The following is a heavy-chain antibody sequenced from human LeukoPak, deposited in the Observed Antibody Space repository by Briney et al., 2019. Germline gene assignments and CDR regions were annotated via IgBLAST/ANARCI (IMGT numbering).Heavy chain of an antibody. V-gene: IGHV4-4*07. J-gene: IGHJ3*02. Sequence: SETLSLTCTVSGGSISSYYWSWIRQPAGKGLEWIGRIYSSGSTNHNPSLESRVTMSVDTSKNQFSLKLSSVTAADTAVYYCARSDSSSSHTAFDIWGQGTMVTVSS. CDR1: GGSISSYY. D-gene: IGHD6-13*01. CDR2: IYSSGST. CDR3: ARSDSSSSHTAFDI.